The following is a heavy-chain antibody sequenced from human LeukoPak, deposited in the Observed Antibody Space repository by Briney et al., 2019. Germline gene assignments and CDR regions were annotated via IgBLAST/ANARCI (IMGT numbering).Heavy chain of an antibody. J-gene: IGHJ4*02. CDR2: ISSSSSYI. Sequence: GGSLRLSCAASGFTFSSYSMNWVRQAPGKGLEWVSSISSSSSYIYYADSVKGRFTISRDNSKNTLYLQMNSLRAEDTAVYYCAKTLDSITISGVVIAPDYWGQGTLLTVSS. V-gene: IGHV3-21*01. CDR3: AKTLDSITISGVVIAPDY. D-gene: IGHD3-3*01. CDR1: GFTFSSYS.